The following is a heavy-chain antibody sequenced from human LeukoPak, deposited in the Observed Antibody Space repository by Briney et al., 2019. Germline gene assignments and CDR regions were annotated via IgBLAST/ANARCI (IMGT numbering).Heavy chain of an antibody. V-gene: IGHV3-23*01. D-gene: IGHD6-6*01. CDR3: VKASSSSPQYNWFDA. Sequence: GGSLRLSCAASGFTFSTYAMSWVRQAPGKGLEWVSVVSGTGGRTYYADSVKGQFTISRDNSKNTLYLQMNSLRAEDTALYYCVKASSSSPQYNWFDAWGQGTLVTVSS. J-gene: IGHJ5*02. CDR1: GFTFSTYA. CDR2: VSGTGGRT.